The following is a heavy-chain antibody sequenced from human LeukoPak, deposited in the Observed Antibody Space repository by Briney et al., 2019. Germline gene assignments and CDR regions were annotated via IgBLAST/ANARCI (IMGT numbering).Heavy chain of an antibody. CDR2: ISACNGNT. V-gene: IGHV1-18*01. Sequence: GASVKVSCKASGYTFTSYGISWLRQAPGQGLEWMGWISACNGNTNYAQKLQGRVTMTTDTSTSTAYMELRSLRSDDTAVYYCARVGIAVAGISYFDYWGQGTLVTVSS. D-gene: IGHD6-19*01. CDR1: GYTFTSYG. CDR3: ARVGIAVAGISYFDY. J-gene: IGHJ4*02.